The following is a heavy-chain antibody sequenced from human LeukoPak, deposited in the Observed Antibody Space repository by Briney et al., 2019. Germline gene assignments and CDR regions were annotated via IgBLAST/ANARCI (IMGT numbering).Heavy chain of an antibody. Sequence: PSETLSLTCTVSSGSISSYYWSWIRQPPGKGLEWIGYIYYSGSTNYNPSLKSRVTISVDTSKNQFSLKLSSVTAADTAVYYCARDYFLYDSSGYEVGYYYGMDVWGQGTTVTVSS. CDR3: ARDYFLYDSSGYEVGYYYGMDV. D-gene: IGHD3-22*01. CDR1: SGSISSYY. CDR2: IYYSGST. J-gene: IGHJ6*02. V-gene: IGHV4-59*01.